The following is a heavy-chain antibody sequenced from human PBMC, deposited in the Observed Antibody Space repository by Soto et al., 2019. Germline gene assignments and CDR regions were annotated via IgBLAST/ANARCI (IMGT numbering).Heavy chain of an antibody. J-gene: IGHJ6*02. CDR1: GYTFTSYD. CDR2: MNPNSGNT. D-gene: IGHD2-2*01. V-gene: IGHV1-8*01. Sequence: ASVKVSCKASGYTFTSYDINWVRQATGQGLEWMGWMNPNSGNTGYAQKFQGRVTMTRNTSISTAYMELSSLRSEDTAVYYCAGGPLPAAIEDYYYYGMDVWGQGTTVTVSS. CDR3: AGGPLPAAIEDYYYYGMDV.